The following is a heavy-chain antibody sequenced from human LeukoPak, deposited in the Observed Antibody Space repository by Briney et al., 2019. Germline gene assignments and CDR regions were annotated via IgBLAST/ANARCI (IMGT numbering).Heavy chain of an antibody. Sequence: GGSLRLSCAASGFTFSSYAMSWVRQAPGKGLEWVSAISGSGGSTYYADSVKGRFTISRDNSKNTLYLQMNSLRAEDTAVYYCARVGGYSYGNDAFDIWGQGTMVTVSS. D-gene: IGHD5-18*01. CDR3: ARVGGYSYGNDAFDI. CDR2: ISGSGGST. J-gene: IGHJ3*02. V-gene: IGHV3-23*01. CDR1: GFTFSSYA.